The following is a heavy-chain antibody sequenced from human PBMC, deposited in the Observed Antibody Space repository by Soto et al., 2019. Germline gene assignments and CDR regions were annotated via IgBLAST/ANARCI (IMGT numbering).Heavy chain of an antibody. J-gene: IGHJ4*02. CDR3: ARLDSSGFYYFDY. D-gene: IGHD3-22*01. Sequence: VDSLKISCKCSGYSFTSYLIGWVRQMPGKGLEWMGIIYPGDSDTRYSPSFQGQVTISADKSISTAYLQWSSLKASDTAMYYCARLDSSGFYYFDYWGQGTLVTVSS. V-gene: IGHV5-51*01. CDR1: GYSFTSYL. CDR2: IYPGDSDT.